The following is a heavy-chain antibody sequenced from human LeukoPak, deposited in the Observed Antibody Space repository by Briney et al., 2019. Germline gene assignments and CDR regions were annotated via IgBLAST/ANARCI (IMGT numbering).Heavy chain of an antibody. CDR1: GFTFSSYG. V-gene: IGHV3-33*01. Sequence: PGGSLRLSCAASGFTFSSYGMHWARQAPGKGLEWVAVIWYDGSNKYYADSVKGRFTISRDNSKNTLYLQMNSLRAEDTAVYYCARDDRELEPYYFDYWGQGTLVTVSS. CDR3: ARDDRELEPYYFDY. J-gene: IGHJ4*02. D-gene: IGHD1-1*01. CDR2: IWYDGSNK.